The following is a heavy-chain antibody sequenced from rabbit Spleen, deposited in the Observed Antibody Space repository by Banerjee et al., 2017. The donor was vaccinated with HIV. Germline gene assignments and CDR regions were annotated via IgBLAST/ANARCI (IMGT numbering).Heavy chain of an antibody. J-gene: IGHJ6*01. CDR1: GFDFSSYY. D-gene: IGHD8-1*01. CDR2: IDPVFGNT. V-gene: IGHV1S7*01. Sequence: QLKESGGGLVQPGGSLKLSCKVSGFDFSSYYMTWVRQAPGKGLEWTGYIDPVFGNTYYASWVNGRFTISSDNAQNTVDLQMNSLTAADTATYFCARDAGTSFSTYGMDLWGPGTLVTVS. CDR3: ARDAGTSFSTYGMDL.